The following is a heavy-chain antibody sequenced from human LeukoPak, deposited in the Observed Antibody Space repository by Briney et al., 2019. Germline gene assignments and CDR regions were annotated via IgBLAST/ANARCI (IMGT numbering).Heavy chain of an antibody. Sequence: ASVKVSCKASGGTFSSYAISWVRQAPGQGLEWMGGIIPIFGTANYAQKFQGRVTITTDESTSTAYMELSSLRSEDTAVYYCARVLLNYYYDSSGYYFDYWGQGTLVTVSS. CDR3: ARVLLNYYYDSSGYYFDY. D-gene: IGHD3-22*01. V-gene: IGHV1-69*05. CDR2: IIPIFGTA. J-gene: IGHJ4*02. CDR1: GGTFSSYA.